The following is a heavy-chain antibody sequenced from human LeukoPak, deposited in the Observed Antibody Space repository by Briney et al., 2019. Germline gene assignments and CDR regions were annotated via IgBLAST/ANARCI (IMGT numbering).Heavy chain of an antibody. V-gene: IGHV4-59*01. CDR1: GGSISGYY. CDR3: ARVAPGIVGATILDY. Sequence: PSETLSLTCTVSGGSISGYYWSWIRQPPGKGLEWIGYIYYSGSTNYNPSLQSRVTISVDTSKNQFSLKLSSVTAADTAVYYCARVAPGIVGATILDYWGQGTLVTVSS. D-gene: IGHD1-26*01. J-gene: IGHJ4*02. CDR2: IYYSGST.